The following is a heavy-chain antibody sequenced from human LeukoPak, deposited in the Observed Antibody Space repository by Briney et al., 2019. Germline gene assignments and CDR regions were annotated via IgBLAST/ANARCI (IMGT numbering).Heavy chain of an antibody. J-gene: IGHJ4*02. CDR2: IYYSGST. Sequence: TSSETLSLTCTVSGGSISSGGYYWSWIRQHPGKGLEWIGYIYYSGSTYYNPSLKSRVTISVDTSKNQFSLMLSSVTAADTAVYYCARGYDSSAYYPFNYWGQGTLVTVSS. D-gene: IGHD3-22*01. CDR3: ARGYDSSAYYPFNY. CDR1: GGSISSGGYY. V-gene: IGHV4-31*03.